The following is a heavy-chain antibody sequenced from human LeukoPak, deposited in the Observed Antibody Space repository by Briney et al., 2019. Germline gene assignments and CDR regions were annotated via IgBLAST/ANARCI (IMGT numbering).Heavy chain of an antibody. CDR3: ARVRPGGYSGSYPSGY. D-gene: IGHD1-26*01. V-gene: IGHV1-2*02. J-gene: IGHJ4*02. CDR1: GYTFTGYY. CDR2: INPNSGGT. Sequence: GASVKVSCKASGYTFTGYYMHWVRQAPGQGLEWMGWINPNSGGTNYAQKFQGRVTMTRDTSISTAYMELSRLRSDDTAVYYCARVRPGGYSGSYPSGYWGQGTLVTVSS.